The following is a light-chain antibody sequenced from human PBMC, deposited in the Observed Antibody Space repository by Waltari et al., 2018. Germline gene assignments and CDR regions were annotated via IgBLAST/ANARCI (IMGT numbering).Light chain of an antibody. CDR1: QSISSY. V-gene: IGKV1-39*01. Sequence: IQMTQSPSSLSASVGDRVTITCRASQSISSYLNWYRQKPGKAPNRLTDAASSLQRGLPSSCSRSEAETDFTLTISSLQPEEFATYCCQQSYSTPPPFSQGTKVEIK. CDR3: QQSYSTPPP. CDR2: AAS. J-gene: IGKJ1*01.